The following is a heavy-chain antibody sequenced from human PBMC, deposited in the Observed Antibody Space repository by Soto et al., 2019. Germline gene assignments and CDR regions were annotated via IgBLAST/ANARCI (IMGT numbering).Heavy chain of an antibody. Sequence: EVQLVESGGGLVQPDGSQRLSCAASGFTFSSYWMHWVRQAPGKGPVWVSRINSDGSSTSYADSVKGRFTISRDNAKNTLYLQMNSLRAEDTAVYYCATGDSYAFDIWGQGTMVTVS. D-gene: IGHD7-27*01. V-gene: IGHV3-74*01. CDR1: GFTFSSYW. CDR3: ATGDSYAFDI. CDR2: INSDGSST. J-gene: IGHJ3*02.